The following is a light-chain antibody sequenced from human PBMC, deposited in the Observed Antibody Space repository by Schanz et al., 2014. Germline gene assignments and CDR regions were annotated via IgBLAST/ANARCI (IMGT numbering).Light chain of an antibody. V-gene: IGKV3-20*01. Sequence: IVLTQSPGTLSLSPGERATLSCRSSQSVSTIDLAWYQQKPGQAPRVLIYGASIRASGIPDRFSGSGSGTDFTLTISRLEPEDFAIYYCQQYGSSVMYTFGQGTKLEI. J-gene: IGKJ2*01. CDR2: GAS. CDR3: QQYGSSVMYT. CDR1: QSVSTID.